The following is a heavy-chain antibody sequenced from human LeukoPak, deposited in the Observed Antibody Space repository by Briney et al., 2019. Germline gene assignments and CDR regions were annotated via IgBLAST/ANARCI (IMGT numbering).Heavy chain of an antibody. Sequence: GGSLRLSCAASGFTFSSYSMNWVRQAPGKGLEWVSYISSSSSTIYYADSVKGRFTISRDNAKNSLYLQMNSLRAEDTAVYYCARDGDDRITIFGVVIGPLYYYMDVWGKGTTVTVSS. CDR3: ARDGDDRITIFGVVIGPLYYYMDV. CDR1: GFTFSSYS. D-gene: IGHD3-3*01. CDR2: ISSSSSTI. V-gene: IGHV3-48*01. J-gene: IGHJ6*03.